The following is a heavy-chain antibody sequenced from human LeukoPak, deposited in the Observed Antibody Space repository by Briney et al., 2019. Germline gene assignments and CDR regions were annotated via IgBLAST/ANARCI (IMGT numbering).Heavy chain of an antibody. D-gene: IGHD3-22*01. V-gene: IGHV1-18*01. J-gene: IGHJ3*02. CDR1: GYTFTSYG. Sequence: ASVKVSCKASGYTFTSYGISWVRQAPGQGLERMGWISAYNGNTNYAQKLQGRVTMTTDTSTSTAYMELRSLRSDDTAVYYCATDRITMIGDAFDIWGQGTMVTVSS. CDR3: ATDRITMIGDAFDI. CDR2: ISAYNGNT.